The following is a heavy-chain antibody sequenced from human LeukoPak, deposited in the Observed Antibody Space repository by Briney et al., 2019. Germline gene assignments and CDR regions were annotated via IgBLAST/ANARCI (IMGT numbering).Heavy chain of an antibody. Sequence: GGSLRLSCAASGFTVSSNYMSWVRQTPGKGLEWVSTVNADGTITYYADSVKGRFTVSRDNPQNTLYLQMNSLRAEDAAVYYCAKGDSYYDLLTCFDFWGHGTLVTVSS. J-gene: IGHJ4*01. D-gene: IGHD3-9*01. CDR3: AKGDSYYDLLTCFDF. CDR1: GFTVSSNY. V-gene: IGHV3-23*01. CDR2: VNADGTIT.